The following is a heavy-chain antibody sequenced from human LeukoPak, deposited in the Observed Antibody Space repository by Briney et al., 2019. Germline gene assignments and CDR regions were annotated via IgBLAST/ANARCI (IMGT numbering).Heavy chain of an antibody. D-gene: IGHD1-26*01. V-gene: IGHV1-18*01. J-gene: IGHJ4*02. CDR1: GYTFTNYG. CDR2: ISTYTGNT. CDR3: ARDHVGGGSYSSGERVF. Sequence: ASVKVSCKASGYTFTNYGISWVRQAPGQGLEWIGWISTYTGNTNYAQKVQGRVTMTTDTSTTTAYMELRSLRPDDTAVYYCARDHVGGGSYSSGERVFWGQGTLVTVSS.